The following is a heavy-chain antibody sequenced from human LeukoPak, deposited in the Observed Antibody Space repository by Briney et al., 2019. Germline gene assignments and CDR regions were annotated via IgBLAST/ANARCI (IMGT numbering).Heavy chain of an antibody. CDR3: SRGPGWLVTDY. Sequence: GASVKLSCKASSYTFTSYGISWVRQAPGQGLEWMGWISAYNGHTNYAEKFQGRVTMTKDTSKSTAYMELRSLRSDDTAVYYCSRGPGWLVTDYWGQGTLVTVSS. V-gene: IGHV1-18*01. J-gene: IGHJ4*02. CDR1: SYTFTSYG. CDR2: ISAYNGHT. D-gene: IGHD5-12*01.